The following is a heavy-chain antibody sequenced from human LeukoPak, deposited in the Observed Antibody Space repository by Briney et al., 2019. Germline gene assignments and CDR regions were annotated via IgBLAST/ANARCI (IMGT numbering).Heavy chain of an antibody. CDR2: ISGSGGST. J-gene: IGHJ4*02. CDR3: AKERQWLAPGGVDY. CDR1: GFTVSNNY. Sequence: GGSLRLSCAASGFTVSNNYMSWVRQAPGKGLEWVSAISGSGGSTYYADSVKGRFTISRDNSKNTLYLQMNSLRAEDTAVYYCAKERQWLAPGGVDYWGQGTLVTVSS. D-gene: IGHD6-19*01. V-gene: IGHV3-23*01.